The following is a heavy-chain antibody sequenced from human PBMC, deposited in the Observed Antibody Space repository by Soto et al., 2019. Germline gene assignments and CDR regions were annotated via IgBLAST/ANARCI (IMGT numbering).Heavy chain of an antibody. D-gene: IGHD2-2*01. CDR2: ISSSSSYI. CDR1: GFTFSSYS. CDR3: ARVNVVLVPAAIPWFDP. Sequence: GGSLRLSCAASGFTFSSYSMNWVRQAPGKGLEWVSSISSSSSYIYYEDSVKGRFTISRDNAKNSLYLQMNSLRAEDTAVYYCARVNVVLVPAAIPWFDPWGQGTLVTVSS. J-gene: IGHJ5*02. V-gene: IGHV3-21*01.